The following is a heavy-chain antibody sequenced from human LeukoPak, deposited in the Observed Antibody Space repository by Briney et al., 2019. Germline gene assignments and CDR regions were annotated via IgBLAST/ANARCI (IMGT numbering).Heavy chain of an antibody. CDR3: ARQYSSSSITWFDP. D-gene: IGHD6-19*01. CDR1: GFIFGSYE. J-gene: IGHJ5*02. CDR2: ISSSGITI. V-gene: IGHV3-48*03. Sequence: GGSLRLSCVGSGFIFGSYEMNWVRQVPGKGLEWVSHISSSGITIYYRDSVKGRFTISRDNAKNSLYLQMNSLRVDDTAVYYCARQYSSSSITWFDPWGQGTLVTVSS.